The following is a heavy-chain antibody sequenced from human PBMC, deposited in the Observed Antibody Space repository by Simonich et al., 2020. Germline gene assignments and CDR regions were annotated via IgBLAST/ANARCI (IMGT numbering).Heavy chain of an antibody. D-gene: IGHD2-21*02. CDR2: ISYDGSNK. J-gene: IGHJ4*02. V-gene: IGHV3-30*07. CDR1: GFTFSSYA. CDR3: ARDGERYCGGDCYSYFDY. Sequence: QVQLVESGGGVVQPGRSLRLSCAASGFTFSSYAMHWVRQAPGKGLEGGEFISYDGSNKYYAKSGKGRFTISRDNSKNTLYLQMNSLRAEDTAVYYCARDGERYCGGDCYSYFDYWGQGTLVTVSS.